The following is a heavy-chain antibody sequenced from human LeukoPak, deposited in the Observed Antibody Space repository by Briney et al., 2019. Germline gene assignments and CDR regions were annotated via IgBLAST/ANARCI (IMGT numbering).Heavy chain of an antibody. D-gene: IGHD2/OR15-2a*01. J-gene: IGHJ4*02. V-gene: IGHV3-23*01. CDR3: TKEHGAAAVLRRFDY. CDR2: IYYSGGNT. Sequence: GGSLRLSCAASGFSFSNYAMSWVRQAPGKGLEWVSTIYYSGGNTYSADSVKGRFTISRDNSRNMVYLQMNSLRAEDTAVYYCTKEHGAAAVLRRFDYCGQGNLVSVSS. CDR1: GFSFSNYA.